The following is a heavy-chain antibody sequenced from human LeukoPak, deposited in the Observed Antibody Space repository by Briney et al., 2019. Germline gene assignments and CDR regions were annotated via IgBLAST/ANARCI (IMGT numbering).Heavy chain of an antibody. CDR1: GGSFSGYY. Sequence: SETLSLTCAVYGGSFSGYYWSWIRQPPGKGLEWIGEINHSGSTNYNPSLKSRVTISVDTSKNQFSLKLSSVTAADTAVYYCARQPNYYDILTGYYNLPDYWGQGTLVTVSS. CDR3: ARQPNYYDILTGYYNLPDY. CDR2: INHSGST. D-gene: IGHD3-9*01. V-gene: IGHV4-34*01. J-gene: IGHJ4*02.